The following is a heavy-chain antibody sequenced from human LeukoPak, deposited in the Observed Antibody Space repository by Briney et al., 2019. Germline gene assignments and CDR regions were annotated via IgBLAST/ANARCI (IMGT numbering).Heavy chain of an antibody. J-gene: IGHJ4*02. CDR1: GYTFTSYG. V-gene: IGHV1-18*01. D-gene: IGHD2-8*02. Sequence: ASVKVSCKASGYTFTSYGISWVRQAPGQGLEWMGRISAYNGNTNYAQKLQGRVTMTTDTSTSTAYMELRSLRPDDTAVYYCARIFPGTRYSWYFDYWGQGTLVTVSS. CDR3: ARIFPGTRYSWYFDY. CDR2: ISAYNGNT.